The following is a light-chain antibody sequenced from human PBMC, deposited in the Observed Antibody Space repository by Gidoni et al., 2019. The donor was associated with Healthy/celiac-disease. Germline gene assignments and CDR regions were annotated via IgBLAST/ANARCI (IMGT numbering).Light chain of an antibody. V-gene: IGLV4-69*01. J-gene: IGLJ2*01. CDR3: QTWGTGIQV. CDR2: LNSDGSH. Sequence: QPLLTQSPSASALLGASVKLTCTLSSWHSSYAIAWHQQQPEKGPRYLMKLNSDGSHSKGDGIPDRFSGSSSGAERYLTISSLQSEDEADYYCQTWGTGIQVFGGGTKLTVL. CDR1: SWHSSYA.